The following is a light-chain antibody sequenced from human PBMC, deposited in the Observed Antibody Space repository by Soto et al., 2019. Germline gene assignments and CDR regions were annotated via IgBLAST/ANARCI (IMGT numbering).Light chain of an antibody. CDR1: QDINNY. CDR3: QQTYNTPLT. CDR2: DAS. V-gene: IGKV1-39*01. J-gene: IGKJ4*01. Sequence: DIQMTQSPSSLSASVGDRVTIACQASQDINNYLNLYQQKPGKAPKLLIYDASNLETGVPSRFSGSGSGTDFTLTITSLQPADFATYYCQQTYNTPLTFGGGTKVDIK.